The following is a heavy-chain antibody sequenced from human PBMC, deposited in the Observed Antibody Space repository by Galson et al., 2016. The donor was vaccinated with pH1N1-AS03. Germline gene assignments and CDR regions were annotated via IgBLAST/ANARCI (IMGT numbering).Heavy chain of an antibody. J-gene: IGHJ6*02. Sequence: CAISGDSVSSNSVAWNWIRQSPSRGLEWLGRTYYRSRWYNDYALSVKSRITINPDTSKNQFSLHLNSVTSEDTAVYYCERGRSSAMDVWGQGTTVTVSS. CDR1: GDSVSSNSVA. D-gene: IGHD5/OR15-5a*01. CDR2: TYYRSRWYN. V-gene: IGHV6-1*01. CDR3: ERGRSSAMDV.